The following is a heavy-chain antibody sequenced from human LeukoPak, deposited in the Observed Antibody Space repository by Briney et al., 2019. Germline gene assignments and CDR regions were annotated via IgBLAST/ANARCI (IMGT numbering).Heavy chain of an antibody. CDR1: GFTFSRYW. D-gene: IGHD2-21*01. CDR3: ARDGGGWRYYFDF. CDR2: INEDGSAK. Sequence: GGSLRLSCAASGFTFSRYWVSWVRQAPGKGLEWVADINEDGSAKYYVDSVKGRFTISRDNAKNSLYLQMNSLRAEDTAVYYCARDGGGWRYYFDFWGPGTLVTVSS. V-gene: IGHV3-7*01. J-gene: IGHJ4*02.